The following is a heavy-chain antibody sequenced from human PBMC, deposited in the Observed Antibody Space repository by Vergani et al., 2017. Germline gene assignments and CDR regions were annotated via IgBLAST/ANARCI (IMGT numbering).Heavy chain of an antibody. CDR3: VRGTVVPAATYYYYYGMDV. Sequence: QVQLQESGPGLVKPSQTLSLTCTVSGGSISSGGYYWSWIRQHPGKGLEWIGYIYYSGSTYYNPSLKSRVTISVDTSKNQFSLKLSSVTAADTAVYYCVRGTVVPAATYYYYYGMDVWGQGTTVTVSS. V-gene: IGHV4-31*03. CDR1: GGSISSGGYY. J-gene: IGHJ6*02. CDR2: IYYSGST. D-gene: IGHD2-2*01.